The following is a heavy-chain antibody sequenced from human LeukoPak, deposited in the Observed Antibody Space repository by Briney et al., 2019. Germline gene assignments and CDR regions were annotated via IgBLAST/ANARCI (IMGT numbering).Heavy chain of an antibody. Sequence: GGSLRLSCAASGFTFDDYAMHWVRQAPGTGLEWVSLISWDGGSNYYADSVKRRFTISRDNSTNSLYLQMNSLRAEDTALYYCATGNQYYYDSSGHEGLDYWGQGTLVTVSS. CDR2: ISWDGGSN. D-gene: IGHD3-22*01. CDR3: ATGNQYYYDSSGHEGLDY. V-gene: IGHV3-43D*03. CDR1: GFTFDDYA. J-gene: IGHJ4*02.